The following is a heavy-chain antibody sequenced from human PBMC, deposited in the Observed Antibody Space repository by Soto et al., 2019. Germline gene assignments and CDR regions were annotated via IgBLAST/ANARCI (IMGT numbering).Heavy chain of an antibody. Sequence: GESLKISCTASGFTFGDYAMSWVRQAPGKGLEWVGFIRSKDNGRTTEYAASVKGRFTISRDDSKSIAYLQMNSLKTEDTAVYYCTRDFALPGALDIWGQGTMVTVSS. CDR2: IRSKDNGRTT. V-gene: IGHV3-49*04. D-gene: IGHD3-3*01. CDR1: GFTFGDYA. CDR3: TRDFALPGALDI. J-gene: IGHJ3*02.